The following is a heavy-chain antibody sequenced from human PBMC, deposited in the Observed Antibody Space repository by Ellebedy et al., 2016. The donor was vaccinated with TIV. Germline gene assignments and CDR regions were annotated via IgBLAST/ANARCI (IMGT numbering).Heavy chain of an antibody. CDR1: GFTFGDYA. CDR2: IRSKAYGGTT. J-gene: IGHJ4*02. CDR3: TRAVTTVVTPGF. V-gene: IGHV3-49*03. Sequence: PGGSLRLSCTASGFTFGDYAMSWFRQAPGKGLEWVSFIRSKAYGGTTEYAASVEGRFTISRDDSKSIAYLQMSSLKTEDTAVYYCTRAVTTVVTPGFWGQGTLVTVSS. D-gene: IGHD4-23*01.